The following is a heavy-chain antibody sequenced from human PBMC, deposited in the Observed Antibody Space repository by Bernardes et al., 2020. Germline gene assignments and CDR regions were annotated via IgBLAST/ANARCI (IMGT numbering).Heavy chain of an antibody. J-gene: IGHJ4*02. CDR1: GGSFSGYY. D-gene: IGHD3-16*02. V-gene: IGHV4-34*01. CDR2: INHSGST. Sequence: SETLSLTCAVYGGSFSGYYWSWIRQPPGKGLEWIGEINHSGSTNYNPSLKSRVTISVDTSKNQFSLKLSSVTAADTAVYYCARVGGGYDYIWGSYRQGYYFDYWGQGTLVTVSS. CDR3: ARVGGGYDYIWGSYRQGYYFDY.